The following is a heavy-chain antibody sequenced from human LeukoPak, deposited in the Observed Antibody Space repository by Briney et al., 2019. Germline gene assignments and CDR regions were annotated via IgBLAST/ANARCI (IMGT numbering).Heavy chain of an antibody. CDR3: AKDRSVVAAVYYYYGMDV. Sequence: RGSLRLSCAASGFTFSSYAMSWVCQAPGKGLEWVSAIGGSVGSTYYADSVKGRFTISRDNSKNTLYLQMNSLRAEDTAVYYCAKDRSVVAAVYYYYGMDVWGQGTTVTVSS. CDR1: GFTFSSYA. CDR2: IGGSVGST. V-gene: IGHV3-23*01. J-gene: IGHJ6*02. D-gene: IGHD2-15*01.